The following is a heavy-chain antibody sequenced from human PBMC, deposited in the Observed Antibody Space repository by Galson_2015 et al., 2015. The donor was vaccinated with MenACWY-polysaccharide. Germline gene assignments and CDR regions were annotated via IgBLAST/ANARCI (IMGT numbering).Heavy chain of an antibody. D-gene: IGHD3-22*01. CDR2: ISYDGSNK. V-gene: IGHV3-30*03. J-gene: IGHJ3*02. Sequence: SLRLSCAASGFTFSSYGMHWVRQAPGKGLEWVAVISYDGSNKYYADSVKGRFTISRDNSKNTLYLQMNSLRAEDTAVYYCARVRTITMIVADAFDIWGQGTMVTVSS. CDR1: GFTFSSYG. CDR3: ARVRTITMIVADAFDI.